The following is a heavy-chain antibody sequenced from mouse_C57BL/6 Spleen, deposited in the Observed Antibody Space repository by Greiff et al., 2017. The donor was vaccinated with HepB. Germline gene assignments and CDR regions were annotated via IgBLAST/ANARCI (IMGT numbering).Heavy chain of an antibody. Sequence: VQLQQPGAELVKPGASVKMSCKASGYTFTSYWITWVKQRPGQGLEWIGDIYPGSGSTNYNEKFKSKATLTVDTSSSTAYMQLSSLTSEDSAVYYCAAYYSNLRYFDYWGQGTTLTVSS. CDR1: GYTFTSYW. D-gene: IGHD2-5*01. J-gene: IGHJ2*01. V-gene: IGHV1-55*01. CDR3: AAYYSNLRYFDY. CDR2: IYPGSGST.